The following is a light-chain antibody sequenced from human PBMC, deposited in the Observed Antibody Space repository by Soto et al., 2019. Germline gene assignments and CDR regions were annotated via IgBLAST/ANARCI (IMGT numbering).Light chain of an antibody. J-gene: IGKJ4*01. CDR1: QDIRKY. Sequence: DIPMTQSPSSLSASVGDRVTITCQASQDIRKYLHWYQQKPGKAPKLLIYDASTLQTGVPSRFSGSGSGTDFSFSISSLHPEDIATYYCQQYDSVPLTFGGGTKVDLK. V-gene: IGKV1-33*01. CDR3: QQYDSVPLT. CDR2: DAS.